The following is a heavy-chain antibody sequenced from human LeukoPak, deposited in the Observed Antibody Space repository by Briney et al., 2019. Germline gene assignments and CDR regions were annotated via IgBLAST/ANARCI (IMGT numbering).Heavy chain of an antibody. CDR3: ARRGSAAHYYAMDL. CDR1: GYSFSRYW. D-gene: IGHD2-15*01. Sequence: GESLKISCKGSGYSFSRYWIGWVRQMPGKGLEWMGTIYPGDSETRYSPPFQGQVTISADKSINSAYLQWSSLKASDTAMYCARRGSAAHYYAMDLRGQGTPVTVSS. V-gene: IGHV5-51*01. CDR2: IYPGDSET. J-gene: IGHJ6*02.